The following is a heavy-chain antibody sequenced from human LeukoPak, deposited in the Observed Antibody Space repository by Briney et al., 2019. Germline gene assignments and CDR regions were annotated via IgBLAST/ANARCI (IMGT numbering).Heavy chain of an antibody. V-gene: IGHV4-61*02. CDR1: GGSISSSSYY. D-gene: IGHD3-22*01. Sequence: SETLSLTCTVSGGSISSSSYYWSWIRQPAGKGLEWIGRIYTSGSTNYNPSLKSRVTMSVDTSKNQFSLKLSSVTAADTAVYYCASGLYYYDSSGYYYWGQGTLVTVSS. J-gene: IGHJ4*02. CDR2: IYTSGST. CDR3: ASGLYYYDSSGYYY.